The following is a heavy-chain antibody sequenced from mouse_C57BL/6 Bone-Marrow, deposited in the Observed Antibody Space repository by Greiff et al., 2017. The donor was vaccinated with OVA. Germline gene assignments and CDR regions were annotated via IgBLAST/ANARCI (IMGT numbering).Heavy chain of an antibody. J-gene: IGHJ3*01. D-gene: IGHD2-3*01. CDR1: GFTFSSYG. Sequence: EVHRVESGGDLVKPGGSLKLSCAASGFTFSSYGMSWVRQTPDKRLEWVATISSGGSYTYYPDSVKGRFTISRDNAKNTLYLQMSSLKSEDTAMYYCARPVYDGYSFAYWGQGTLVTVSA. CDR3: ARPVYDGYSFAY. CDR2: ISSGGSYT. V-gene: IGHV5-6*01.